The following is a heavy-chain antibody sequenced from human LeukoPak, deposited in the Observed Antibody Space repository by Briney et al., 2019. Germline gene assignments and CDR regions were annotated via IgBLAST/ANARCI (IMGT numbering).Heavy chain of an antibody. CDR1: GGSISSYY. CDR3: ARGIPLLGYAFDI. V-gene: IGHV4-4*09. D-gene: IGHD3-22*01. J-gene: IGHJ3*02. CDR2: IYTSGST. Sequence: SETLSLTCTVSGGSISSYYWSWIRQPPGKGLEWIGYIYTSGSTNYNPSLKSRVTISVDTSKNQFSLKLSSVTAADTAVYYCARGIPLLGYAFDIWGQGTTVTVSS.